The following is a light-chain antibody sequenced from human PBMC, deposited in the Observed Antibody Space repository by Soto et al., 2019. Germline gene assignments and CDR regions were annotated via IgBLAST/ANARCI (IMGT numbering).Light chain of an antibody. Sequence: EIVLTQSPGTLSLSPGERATLSCRASQSVTSSSLAWYQQKPGQAPRLLIYDASSRATGIPDRFSGSGSGTDFTLTISRREPEDVAVYYCQQYGSSPRTFGQGTKVEIK. J-gene: IGKJ1*01. CDR1: QSVTSSS. CDR3: QQYGSSPRT. V-gene: IGKV3-20*01. CDR2: DAS.